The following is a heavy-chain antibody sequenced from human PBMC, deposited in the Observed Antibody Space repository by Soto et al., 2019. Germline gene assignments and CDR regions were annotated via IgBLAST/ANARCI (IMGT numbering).Heavy chain of an antibody. V-gene: IGHV1-69*01. CDR2: IIPTFGAA. CDR1: RGTFSSNS. CDR3: ATPSNGHDFRFDF. J-gene: IGHJ4*02. D-gene: IGHD5-12*01. Sequence: QVQLVQSGAEVRKPGSSVKVSCKASRGTFSSNSFSWVRQAPVQGFEYMGGIIPTFGAANYAQRFKDRVTFTADESTTTVYMELSSLKPEDTAVYYCATPSNGHDFRFDFWGQGTLVTVSS.